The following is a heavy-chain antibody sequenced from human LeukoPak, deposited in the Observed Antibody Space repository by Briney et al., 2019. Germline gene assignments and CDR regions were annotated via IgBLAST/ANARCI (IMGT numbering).Heavy chain of an antibody. CDR2: INHSGST. J-gene: IGHJ4*02. CDR3: ARDHDVVVPAAIPGIFDY. CDR1: GGSFSGYY. V-gene: IGHV4-34*01. Sequence: SEPQSLTCAVYGGSFSGYYWSWIRQPPGKGLEWIGEINHSGSTNYNPSLKSRVTISVDTSKNQFSLKLSSVTAADTAVYYCARDHDVVVPAAIPGIFDYWGQGTLVTVSS. D-gene: IGHD2-2*02.